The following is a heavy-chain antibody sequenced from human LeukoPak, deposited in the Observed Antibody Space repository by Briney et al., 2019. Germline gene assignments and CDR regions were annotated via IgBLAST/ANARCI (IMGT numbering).Heavy chain of an antibody. CDR2: MNPNSGNT. CDR3: ARGSAPWFGELYLLDY. CDR1: GYTFTSYD. V-gene: IGHV1-8*03. J-gene: IGHJ4*02. D-gene: IGHD3-10*01. Sequence: ASVKVSCKASGYTFTSYDINWVRQATGQGLEWMGWMNPNSGNTGYAQKFQGRVTITRNTSISTAYMELSSLRSEDTAVYCCARGSAPWFGELYLLDYWGQGTLVTVSS.